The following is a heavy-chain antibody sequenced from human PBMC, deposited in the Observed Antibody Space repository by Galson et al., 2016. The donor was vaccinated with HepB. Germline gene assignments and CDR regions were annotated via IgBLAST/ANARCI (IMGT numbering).Heavy chain of an antibody. D-gene: IGHD2-2*02. CDR1: GFTFADHY. CDR2: SRDKAANYRT. J-gene: IGHJ4*02. Sequence: SLRLSCAASGFTFADHYVDWVRQAPGKGLEWLGRSRDKAANYRTQYAASVKGRFIISGDESRKSLYLQMNSLRAEDTAIYYCARARAAGSCSKTRCYSFDSWGQGTLVTVSS. V-gene: IGHV3-72*01. CDR3: ARARAAGSCSKTRCYSFDS.